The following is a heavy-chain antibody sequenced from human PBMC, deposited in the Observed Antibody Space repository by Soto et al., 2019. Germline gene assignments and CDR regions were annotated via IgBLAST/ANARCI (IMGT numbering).Heavy chain of an antibody. J-gene: IGHJ4*02. CDR1: GGSISSSSYY. D-gene: IGHD3-22*01. V-gene: IGHV4-39*01. Sequence: QLQLQESGPGLVKPSETLSLTCTVSGGSISSSSYYWGWIRQPPGKGLEWIGSIYYSGSTYYNPSLKSRVTISVDTSKNQFSLKLSSVTAADTAVYYCARHNYDSSGYYYVPFDYWGQGTLVTVSS. CDR2: IYYSGST. CDR3: ARHNYDSSGYYYVPFDY.